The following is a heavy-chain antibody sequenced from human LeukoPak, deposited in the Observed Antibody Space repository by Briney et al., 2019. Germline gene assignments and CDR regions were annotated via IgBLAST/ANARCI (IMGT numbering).Heavy chain of an antibody. V-gene: IGHV4-4*02. CDR1: GDSINSLDL. CDR2: MYLSGTT. CDR3: AGLVGRYSSGLYYYYFDY. J-gene: IGHJ4*02. D-gene: IGHD3-22*01. Sequence: SGTLSLTCTVSGDSINSLDLWSWVRQPPGKGLEWIGEMYLSGTTHSNPSVRSRVTISIDKSKNQFFLNLSSVTAADTAVYYCAGLVGRYSSGLYYYYFDYWGQGTLVTVSS.